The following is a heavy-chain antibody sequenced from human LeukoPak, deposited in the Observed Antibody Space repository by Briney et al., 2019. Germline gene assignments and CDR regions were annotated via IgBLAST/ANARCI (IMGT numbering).Heavy chain of an antibody. D-gene: IGHD6-13*01. Sequence: GSSVKLSCKASGGTFSSYAISWVRQAPGQGLEWMGRIIPILGIANYAQKFQGRVTITADKSTSTAYMELSSLRSEDTAVYYCASSSSWYSFDYWGQGTLVTVSS. CDR1: GGTFSSYA. CDR3: ASSSSWYSFDY. CDR2: IIPILGIA. V-gene: IGHV1-69*04. J-gene: IGHJ4*02.